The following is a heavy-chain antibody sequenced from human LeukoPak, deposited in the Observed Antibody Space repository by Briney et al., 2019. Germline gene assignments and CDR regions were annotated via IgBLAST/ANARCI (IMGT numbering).Heavy chain of an antibody. CDR1: GYTFTDYY. CDR3: ARLPNYDILTGYYPKRFDP. V-gene: IGHV1-2*02. Sequence: ASVKVSCKASGYTFTDYYMHWVRQAPGQGPEWMGWINSNSGATNYAQKFQGRVTMTRDTSISTVYMELSSLRSDDTAVYYCARLPNYDILTGYYPKRFDPWGQGTLVTVSS. D-gene: IGHD3-9*01. J-gene: IGHJ5*02. CDR2: INSNSGAT.